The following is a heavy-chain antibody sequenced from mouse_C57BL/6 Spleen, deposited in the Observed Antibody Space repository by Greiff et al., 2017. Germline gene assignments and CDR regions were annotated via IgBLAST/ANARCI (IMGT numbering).Heavy chain of an antibody. D-gene: IGHD1-1*01. CDR1: GYTFTSYW. CDR3: ARDGSSYGFAY. CDR2: IDPSDSST. Sequence: VQLQQSGAELVKPGASVKLSCKASGYTFTSYWMQWVKQRPGQGLEWIGEIDPSDSSTNYNQEFKGKATLTVDTSSSTAYMQLSSLTSEDSAVYYCARDGSSYGFAYWGQGTLVTVSA. J-gene: IGHJ3*01. V-gene: IGHV1-50*01.